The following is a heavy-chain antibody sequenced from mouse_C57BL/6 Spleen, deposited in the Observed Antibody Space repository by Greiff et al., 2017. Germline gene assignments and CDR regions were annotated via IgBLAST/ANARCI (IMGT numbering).Heavy chain of an antibody. D-gene: IGHD1-1*02. CDR2: IYPGDGDT. J-gene: IGHJ4*01. Sequence: VQLQQSGPELVKPGASVKISCKASGYAFSSSWMNWVKQRPGKGLEWIGRIYPGDGDTNYNGKFKGKATLAADKSSSTAYRQLSSLTSEDSAVYFCAGCGSGDDYAMDYWGQGTSGDVSS. CDR3: AGCGSGDDYAMDY. CDR1: GYAFSSSW. V-gene: IGHV1-82*01.